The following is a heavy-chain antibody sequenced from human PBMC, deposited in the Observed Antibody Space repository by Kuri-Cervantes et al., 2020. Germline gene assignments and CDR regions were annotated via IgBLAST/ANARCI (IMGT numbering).Heavy chain of an antibody. CDR3: ARSLIGTFDY. J-gene: IGHJ4*02. V-gene: IGHV3-30-3*01. CDR1: GFTFSSYA. CDR2: ISYDGSNK. D-gene: IGHD1-26*01. Sequence: GGSLRLSCAASGFTFSSYAMHWVRQAPGKGLEWVAVISYDGSNKYYADSVKGRFTIPRDNSKNTLYLQMNSLRAEDTAVYYCARSLIGTFDYWGQGTPVTVSS.